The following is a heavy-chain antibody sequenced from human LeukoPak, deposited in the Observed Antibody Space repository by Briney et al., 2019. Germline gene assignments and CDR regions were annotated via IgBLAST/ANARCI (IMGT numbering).Heavy chain of an antibody. J-gene: IGHJ3*02. D-gene: IGHD2-15*01. V-gene: IGHV4-34*01. CDR2: INHSGST. CDR3: TRANDIVVVVAATSRGAFDI. CDR1: GGSFSGYY. Sequence: SETLSLTCAVYGGSFSGYYWSWIRQPPGKGLEWIGEINHSGSTNYNPSLKSRVTISVDTSKNQFSLKLSSVTAADTAVYYCTRANDIVVVVAATSRGAFDIWGQGTMVTVSS.